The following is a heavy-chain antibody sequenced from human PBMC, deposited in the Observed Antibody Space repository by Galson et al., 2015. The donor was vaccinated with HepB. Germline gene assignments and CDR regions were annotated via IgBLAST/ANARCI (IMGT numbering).Heavy chain of an antibody. CDR2: ISYDGSNK. Sequence: SLRLSCAASGFTFSSYAMHWVRQAPGKGLEWVAVISYDGSNKYYADSVKGRFTISRDSSKNTLYLQMNSLRAEDTAVYYCADTYYYDSSGYPNAFDIWGQGTMVTVSS. CDR3: ADTYYYDSSGYPNAFDI. D-gene: IGHD3-22*01. V-gene: IGHV3-30-3*01. CDR1: GFTFSSYA. J-gene: IGHJ3*02.